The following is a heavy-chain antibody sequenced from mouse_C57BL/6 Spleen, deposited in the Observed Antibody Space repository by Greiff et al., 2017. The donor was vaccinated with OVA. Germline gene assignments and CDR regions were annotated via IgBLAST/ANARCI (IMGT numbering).Heavy chain of an antibody. V-gene: IGHV5-17*01. Sequence: EVQVVESGGGLVKPGGSLKLSCAASGFTFSDYGMHWVRQAPEKGLEWVAYISSGSSTIYYADTVKGRFTISRDNAKNTLFLQMTSLRSEDTAMYYCARDLTGTSGFAYWGQGTLVTVSA. CDR3: ARDLTGTSGFAY. CDR1: GFTFSDYG. J-gene: IGHJ3*01. CDR2: ISSGSSTI. D-gene: IGHD4-1*01.